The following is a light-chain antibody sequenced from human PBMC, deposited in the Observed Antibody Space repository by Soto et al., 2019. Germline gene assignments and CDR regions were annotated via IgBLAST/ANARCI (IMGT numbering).Light chain of an antibody. Sequence: EIELTQSPGTLSLSPGERATLSCRASQTVSSTSLAWYQQRPGQAPRLLIFDASTRVTGIPDRFSGSGSGTDFTLTISRLEPEDFAVYFCQLYAISPKTFGQGTKVDIK. J-gene: IGKJ1*01. V-gene: IGKV3-20*01. CDR1: QTVSSTS. CDR2: DAS. CDR3: QLYAISPKT.